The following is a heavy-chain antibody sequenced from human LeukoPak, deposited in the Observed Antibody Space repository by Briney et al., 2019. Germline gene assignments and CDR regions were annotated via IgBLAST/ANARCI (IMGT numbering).Heavy chain of an antibody. V-gene: IGHV3-48*01. J-gene: IGHJ4*02. CDR1: GFTFNNYN. Sequence: GGSLRLSCAASGFTFNNYNMNWVRQAPGKGLEWVSYISSSSSTIYYADSLRGRFTISRDNSKSTLYLQMSSLRAEDTAIYYCAKEYGSGSYPGAFDYWGQGTLVTVSS. D-gene: IGHD3-10*01. CDR3: AKEYGSGSYPGAFDY. CDR2: ISSSSSTI.